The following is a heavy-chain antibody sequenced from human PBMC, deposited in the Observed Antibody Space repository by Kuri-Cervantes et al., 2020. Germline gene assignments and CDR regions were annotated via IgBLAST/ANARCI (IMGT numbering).Heavy chain of an antibody. Sequence: SGPTLVKPTETLTLTCTVSGFSLSNARMGVSWIRQPPGKALEWLAHISSNDEKSYSTSLKSRLTISKDTSKSQVVLTMTNMDPVDTATYYCARALSVEMATIFRDTDAFDIWGQGAMVTVSS. J-gene: IGHJ3*02. CDR1: GFSLSNARMG. CDR3: ARALSVEMATIFRDTDAFDI. CDR2: ISSNDEK. D-gene: IGHD5-24*01. V-gene: IGHV2-26*01.